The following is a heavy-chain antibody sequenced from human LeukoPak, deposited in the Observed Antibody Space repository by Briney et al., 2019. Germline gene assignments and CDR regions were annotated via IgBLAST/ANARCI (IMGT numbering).Heavy chain of an antibody. CDR3: SSSPGSYSPGSYPLPFDY. CDR2: IGSDGNTM. V-gene: IGHV3-48*03. J-gene: IGHJ4*02. Sequence: GRSLRLSCAASGFSFNTYEMNWVRQAAGKGLEWISYIGSDGNTMYYADSVKGRFTISRDNAKNSLCLQMNSLRAEDTAVYYRSSSPGSYSPGSYPLPFDYWGQGTLVTVSS. CDR1: GFSFNTYE. D-gene: IGHD3-10*01.